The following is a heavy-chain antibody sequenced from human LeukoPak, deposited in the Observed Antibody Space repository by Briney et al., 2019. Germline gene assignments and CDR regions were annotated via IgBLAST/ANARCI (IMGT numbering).Heavy chain of an antibody. V-gene: IGHV4-4*07. CDR3: ARDGGLGAQYYFDY. CDR1: GGSISSYY. CDR2: LYTSGST. D-gene: IGHD1-26*01. Sequence: SETLSLTCSVSGGSISSYYWSWIRQPAGKGLDWIGRLYTSGSTNYNPSLNSRVTISVDTSNTQSSLKLSSVPAADTAVYYCARDGGLGAQYYFDYWGQGTLVTVSS. J-gene: IGHJ4*02.